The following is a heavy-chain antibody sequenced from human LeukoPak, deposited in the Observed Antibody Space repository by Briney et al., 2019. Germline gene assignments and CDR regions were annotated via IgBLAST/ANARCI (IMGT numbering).Heavy chain of an antibody. D-gene: IGHD3-10*01. CDR3: ARQAALWFGESINWFDP. CDR2: IYYSGST. J-gene: IGHJ5*02. CDR1: GGSISSGGYY. Sequence: PSETLSLTCTVSGGSISSGGYYWSWIRQHPGKGLEWIGSIYYSGSTYYNPSLKSRVTISVDTSKNQFSLKLSSVTAADTAVYYCARQAALWFGESINWFDPWGQGTLVTVSS. V-gene: IGHV4-39*01.